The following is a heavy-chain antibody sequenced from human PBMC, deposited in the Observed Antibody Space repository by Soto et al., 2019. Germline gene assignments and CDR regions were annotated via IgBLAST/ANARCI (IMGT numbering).Heavy chain of an antibody. V-gene: IGHV4-39*07. Sequence: SETLSLTCTVSGGSISSSSYYWGWIRQPPGKGLEWIGSIYYSGSTYYNLSLKSRVTISVDTSKNQFSLKLSSVTAADTAVYYCARRYGGNFDYWGQGTLVTVSS. CDR1: GGSISSSSYY. CDR2: IYYSGST. J-gene: IGHJ4*02. CDR3: ARRYGGNFDY. D-gene: IGHD3-16*01.